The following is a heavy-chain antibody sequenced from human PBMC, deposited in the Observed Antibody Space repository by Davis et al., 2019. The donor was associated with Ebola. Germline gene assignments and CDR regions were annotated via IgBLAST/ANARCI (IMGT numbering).Heavy chain of an antibody. CDR2: MNPNSGNT. V-gene: IGHV1-8*02. Sequence: AASVKVSCKASGGTFSSYAISWVRQAPGQGLEWMGWMNPNSGNTGYAQKFQGRVTMTRNTSISTAYMELSSLRSEDTAVYYCARGDYYGSGSYYRTHYYYYGMDVWGQGTTVTVSS. D-gene: IGHD3-10*01. CDR1: GGTFSSYA. CDR3: ARGDYYGSGSYYRTHYYYYGMDV. J-gene: IGHJ6*02.